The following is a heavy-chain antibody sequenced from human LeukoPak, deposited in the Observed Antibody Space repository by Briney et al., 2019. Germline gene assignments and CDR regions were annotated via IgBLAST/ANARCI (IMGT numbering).Heavy chain of an antibody. CDR3: ARGGRAAAGTIIYAFGI. CDR1: GGSISSYY. J-gene: IGHJ3*02. D-gene: IGHD6-13*01. CDR2: IYYSGST. V-gene: IGHV4-59*01. Sequence: SETLSLTCTVSGGSISSYYWSWIRQPPGKGLEWIGYIYYSGSTNYNPSLKSRVTISVDTSKNQFSLKLSSVTAADTAVYYCARGGRAAAGTIIYAFGIWGQGTMVTVSS.